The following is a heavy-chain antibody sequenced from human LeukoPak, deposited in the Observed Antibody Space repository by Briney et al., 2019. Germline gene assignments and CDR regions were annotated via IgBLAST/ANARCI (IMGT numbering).Heavy chain of an antibody. CDR1: GYTFTSYG. D-gene: IGHD3-9*01. CDR2: ISAYNGNT. CDR3: ARARYFDWLLGEGYYYYYYMDA. J-gene: IGHJ6*03. V-gene: IGHV1-18*01. Sequence: PTASVKVSCKASGYTFTSYGISWVRQAPGQGLEWMGWISAYNGNTSYAQKLQGRVTMTTDTSTSTAYMELRSLRSDDTVVYYCARARYFDWLLGEGYYYYYYMDAWGKGTTVTVSS.